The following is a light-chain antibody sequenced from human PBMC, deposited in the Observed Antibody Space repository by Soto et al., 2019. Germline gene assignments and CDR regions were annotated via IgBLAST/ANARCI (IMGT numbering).Light chain of an antibody. Sequence: DIQMTQSPSTLSASVGDSVTMTCRASQLISSWLAWYQQRPGKAPKLLIYDASTLESGVPSRFSGSGSGTEFTLTISSLQPDDFATYYCHQYNSYHTFGGGTKVDI. CDR2: DAS. CDR3: HQYNSYHT. V-gene: IGKV1-5*01. CDR1: QLISSW. J-gene: IGKJ4*01.